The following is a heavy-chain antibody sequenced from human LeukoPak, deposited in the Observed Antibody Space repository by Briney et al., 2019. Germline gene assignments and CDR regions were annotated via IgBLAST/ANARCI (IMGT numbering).Heavy chain of an antibody. CDR1: GFTFSSYG. CDR3: AKDYSGYEVHDAFDI. V-gene: IGHV3-30*02. CDR2: IRYDGRNK. D-gene: IGHD5-12*01. Sequence: PGGSLRLSWAASGFTFSSYGMHWVRQAPGKGLGGGAFIRYDGRNKYYADSVKGRFTISRDNSKNTLYLQMNSLRAEDTAVYYCAKDYSGYEVHDAFDIWGQGTMVTVSS. J-gene: IGHJ3*02.